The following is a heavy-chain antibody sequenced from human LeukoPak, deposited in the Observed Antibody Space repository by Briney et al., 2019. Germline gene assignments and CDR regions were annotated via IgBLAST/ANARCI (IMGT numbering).Heavy chain of an antibody. V-gene: IGHV3-74*01. D-gene: IGHD2-2*01. J-gene: IGHJ6*02. CDR1: GFTFRSYW. Sequence: GGSLRLSCAASGFTFRSYWMHWVRQPPGKGLVWVSRINSDGSSTSYADSVKGRFTISRDNAKNTLYLQMLRAEDTAVYYCARVLVVPAARTYYYYGMDVWGQGTTVTVSS. CDR3: ARVLVVPAARTYYYYGMDV. CDR2: INSDGSST.